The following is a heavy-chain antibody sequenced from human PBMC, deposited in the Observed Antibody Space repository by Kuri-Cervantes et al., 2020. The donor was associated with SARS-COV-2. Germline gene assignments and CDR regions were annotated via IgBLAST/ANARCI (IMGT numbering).Heavy chain of an antibody. J-gene: IGHJ4*02. V-gene: IGHV4-39*01. CDR1: GATISSSSYY. D-gene: IGHD4-17*01. CDR3: ARHDLTTETTRERGLDY. Sequence: ESLKISCTVSGATISSSSYYWGWIRQPPGRGLEWIGSIYYSGSTYYNPSLKSRVTIFVDTSKNQFSVKLRPVTAADTAVYYCARHDLTTETTRERGLDYWGQGTLVTVSS. CDR2: IYYSGST.